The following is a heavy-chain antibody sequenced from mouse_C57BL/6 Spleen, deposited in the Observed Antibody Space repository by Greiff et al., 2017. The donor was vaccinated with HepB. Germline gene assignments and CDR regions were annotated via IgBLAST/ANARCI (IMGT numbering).Heavy chain of an antibody. CDR3: ARGAYYSNYVGAMDY. CDR2: IYIGNGYT. J-gene: IGHJ4*01. V-gene: IGHV1-58*01. D-gene: IGHD2-5*01. Sequence: EVQGVESGAELVRPGSSVKMSCKTSGYTFTSYGINWVKQRPGQGLEWIGYIYIGNGYTEYNEKFKGKATLTSDTSSSTAYMQLSSLTSEDSAIYFCARGAYYSNYVGAMDYWGQGTSVTVSS. CDR1: GYTFTSYG.